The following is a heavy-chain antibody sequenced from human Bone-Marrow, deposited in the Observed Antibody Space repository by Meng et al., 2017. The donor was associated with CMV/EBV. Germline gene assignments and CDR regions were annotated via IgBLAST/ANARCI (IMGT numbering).Heavy chain of an antibody. Sequence: ASVKVSCKASGYTFTSYGISWVRQAPGQGLEWMGWMNPNSGNTGYAQKFQGRVTMTRNTSISTAYMELSSLRSEDTAVYYCARGGGNPGQTDAFDIWGQGTIVTVSS. J-gene: IGHJ3*02. D-gene: IGHD4-23*01. CDR2: MNPNSGNT. CDR1: GYTFTSYG. CDR3: ARGGGNPGQTDAFDI. V-gene: IGHV1-8*02.